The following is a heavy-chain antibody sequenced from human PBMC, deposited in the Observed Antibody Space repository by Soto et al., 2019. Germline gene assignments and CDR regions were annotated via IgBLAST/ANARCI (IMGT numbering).Heavy chain of an antibody. D-gene: IGHD3-3*01. J-gene: IGHJ4*02. CDR2: ISSNGGST. Sequence: GGSLRLSCAASGFTFSSYAMHWVRQAPGKGLEYVSAISSNGGSTYYADSVKGRFTISRDNSKNTLYLQMGSLRAEDMAVYYCARGIRAYYDFWSGPYFDYWGQGTLVTVSS. V-gene: IGHV3-64*02. CDR1: GFTFSSYA. CDR3: ARGIRAYYDFWSGPYFDY.